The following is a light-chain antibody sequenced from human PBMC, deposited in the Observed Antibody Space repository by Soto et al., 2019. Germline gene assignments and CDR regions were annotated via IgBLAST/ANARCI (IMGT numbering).Light chain of an antibody. CDR3: AAWDDSLSGLNYV. CDR1: SSNIGSNT. J-gene: IGLJ1*01. V-gene: IGLV1-44*01. CDR2: SNN. Sequence: QSALTHPPSASGTPGQRVTISCSGSSSNIGSNTVNWYQHLPGTAPKILIYSNNQRPSGVPDRFSGSKSGPSASLTISGLQSEDEADYYCAAWDDSLSGLNYVFGTGTKVT.